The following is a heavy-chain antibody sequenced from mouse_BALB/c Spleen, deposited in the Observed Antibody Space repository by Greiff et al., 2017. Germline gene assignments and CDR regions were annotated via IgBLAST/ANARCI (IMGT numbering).Heavy chain of an antibody. V-gene: IGHV3-2*02. D-gene: IGHD2-1*01. Sequence: EVKLVESGPGLVKPSQSLSLTCTVTGYSITSDYAWNWIRQFPGNKLEWMGYISYSGSTSYNPSLKSRISITRDTSKNQFFLQLNSVTTEDTATYYCARSTMVTTAWFAYWGQGTLVTVSA. CDR3: ARSTMVTTAWFAY. CDR1: GYSITSDYA. CDR2: ISYSGST. J-gene: IGHJ3*01.